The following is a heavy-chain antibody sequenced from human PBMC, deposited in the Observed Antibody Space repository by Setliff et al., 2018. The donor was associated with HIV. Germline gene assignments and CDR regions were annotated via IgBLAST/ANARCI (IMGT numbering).Heavy chain of an antibody. D-gene: IGHD3-3*01. Sequence: PSETLSLTCAVYGGSFSAYHWSWIRQTPGKGLEWLGEINHSGSTAYNLALESRVSMSIDTSKNQFSLKLTSVNAADTAIYYCARGRDYTGSWFRPFYLDFWGHGNLVTVSS. CDR1: GGSFSAYH. CDR2: INHSGST. V-gene: IGHV4-34*01. CDR3: ARGRDYTGSWFRPFYLDF. J-gene: IGHJ4*01.